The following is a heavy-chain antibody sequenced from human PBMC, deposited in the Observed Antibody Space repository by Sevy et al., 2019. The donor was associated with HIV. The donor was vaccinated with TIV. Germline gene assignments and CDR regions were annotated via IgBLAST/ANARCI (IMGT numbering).Heavy chain of an antibody. CDR1: EFTFNDDF. V-gene: IGHV3-21*01. J-gene: IGHJ6*02. CDR2: ISSRSTYI. D-gene: IGHD3-10*01. CDR3: ARDRDDYASGRRHPYYYYHGMDV. Sequence: GGSLRLSCVGSEFTFNDDFMTWVRQAPGKGLEWVSSISSRSTYIYYEDSVKGRFTISRDNAKNSMFLQMNSLRPEDTAVCYCARDRDDYASGRRHPYYYYHGMDVWGQGTTVTVSS.